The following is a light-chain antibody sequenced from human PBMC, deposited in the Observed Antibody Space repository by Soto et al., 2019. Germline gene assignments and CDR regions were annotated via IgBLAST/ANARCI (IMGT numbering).Light chain of an antibody. CDR1: SSDVGGYNY. V-gene: IGLV2-14*03. Sequence: QSALTQPASVSGSPGQSITISCTGTSSDVGGYNYVSWYQQHPGKAPKLMIHDVSSRPSGVSNRFSGSKSGNTASPTISGLQTEDEADYYCASYTTSRTLIFGGGTKLTVL. CDR3: ASYTTSRTLI. CDR2: DVS. J-gene: IGLJ2*01.